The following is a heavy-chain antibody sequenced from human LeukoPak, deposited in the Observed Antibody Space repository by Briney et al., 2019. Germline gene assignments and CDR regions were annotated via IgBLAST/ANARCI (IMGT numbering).Heavy chain of an antibody. V-gene: IGHV1-2*02. D-gene: IGHD4-17*01. Sequence: ASVKVSCKASGYTFSAHYMHWVRQAPGQGLEWMGWINPNSGGTNYAQKFQGRVTMTGDTSISTAYMELSRLSSDDTAIYYCARGRNGDYLFDYWGQGTLVTVTS. J-gene: IGHJ4*02. CDR1: GYTFSAHY. CDR3: ARGRNGDYLFDY. CDR2: INPNSGGT.